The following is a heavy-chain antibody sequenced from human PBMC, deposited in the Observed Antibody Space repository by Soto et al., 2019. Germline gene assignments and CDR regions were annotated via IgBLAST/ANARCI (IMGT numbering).Heavy chain of an antibody. CDR2: IYYSGST. J-gene: IGHJ6*02. CDR1: GGSISSGGYY. V-gene: IGHV4-31*03. D-gene: IGHD2-15*01. CDR3: ARDLERVSRGTWGMDV. Sequence: QVQLQESGPGLVKPSQTLSLTCTVSGGSISSGGYYWSWIRQHPGKGLEWIGYIYYSGSTYYNPSLKSRVTISXXTXKXXSSLKLSSVTAADTAVYYCARDLERVSRGTWGMDVWGQGTTVTVSS.